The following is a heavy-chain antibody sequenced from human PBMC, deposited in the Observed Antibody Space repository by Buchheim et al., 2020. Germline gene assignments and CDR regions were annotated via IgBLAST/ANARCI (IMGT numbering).Heavy chain of an antibody. CDR2: ISYDGSNK. CDR1: GFTFSSYG. CDR3: AKAGDTMAW. Sequence: QVQLVESGGGVVQPGRSLRLSCAASGFTFSSYGMHWVRQAPGKGLEWVAVISYDGSNKYYADSVKGRFTISSDNSKNTLYLQMNSLRAEDTAVYYCAKAGDTMAWWGQGTL. V-gene: IGHV3-30*18. J-gene: IGHJ4*02. D-gene: IGHD3-10*01.